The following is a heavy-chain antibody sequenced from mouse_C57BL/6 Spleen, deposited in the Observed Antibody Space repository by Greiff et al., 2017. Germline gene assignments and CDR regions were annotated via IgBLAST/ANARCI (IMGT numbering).Heavy chain of an antibody. D-gene: IGHD2-3*01. J-gene: IGHJ2*01. Sequence: EVMLVESGGGLVKPGGSLKLSCAASGFTFSDYGMHWVRQAPEKGLEWVAYISSGSSTIYYADTVKGRFTISSDNAKNTLFLQMTSLRSEDTAMYYCARDGYLYYFGYWGQGTTLTVSS. CDR1: GFTFSDYG. CDR3: ARDGYLYYFGY. V-gene: IGHV5-17*01. CDR2: ISSGSSTI.